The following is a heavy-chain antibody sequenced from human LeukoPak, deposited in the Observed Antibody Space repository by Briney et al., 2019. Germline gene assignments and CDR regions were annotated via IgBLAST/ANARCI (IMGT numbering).Heavy chain of an antibody. D-gene: IGHD1-1*01. V-gene: IGHV3-74*01. J-gene: IGHJ6*02. CDR1: GFTFSSYW. Sequence: AGGSLRLSCAASGFTFSSYWMHWVRQAPGKGLVWVSRINSDGSSTSYADSVKGQFTISRDNAKNTLYLQMNSLRAEDTAVYYCARDGPGTTAYYYYGMDVWGQGTTVTVSS. CDR2: INSDGSST. CDR3: ARDGPGTTAYYYYGMDV.